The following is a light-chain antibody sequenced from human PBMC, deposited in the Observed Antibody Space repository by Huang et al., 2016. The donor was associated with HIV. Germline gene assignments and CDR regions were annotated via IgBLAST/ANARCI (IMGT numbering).Light chain of an antibody. CDR3: QQYYDWPPELT. CDR1: QSVGSN. Sequence: EIVMTQSPATLSVSPGDRATLSCRASQSVGSNLAWYQQKPGQAPRLLLYGASTRAPDVPARFSGSGSGTDFTLTISSLQSEDFAVYFCQQYYDWPPELTFGGGTK. J-gene: IGKJ4*01. CDR2: GAS. V-gene: IGKV3-15*01.